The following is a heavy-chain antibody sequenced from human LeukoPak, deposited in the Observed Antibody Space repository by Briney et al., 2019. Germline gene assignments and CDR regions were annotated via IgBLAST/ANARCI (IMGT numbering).Heavy chain of an antibody. V-gene: IGHV1-8*01. CDR2: MNPNSGNT. CDR3: ARGRSGDFWSGYYRDNWFDP. D-gene: IGHD3-3*01. Sequence: ASVKVSRKASGYTFTSYDINWVRQATGQGLEWMGWMNPNSGNTGYAQKFQGRVTMTRNTSISTAYMELSSLRSEDTAVYYCARGRSGDFWSGYYRDNWFDPWGQGTLVTVSS. J-gene: IGHJ5*02. CDR1: GYTFTSYD.